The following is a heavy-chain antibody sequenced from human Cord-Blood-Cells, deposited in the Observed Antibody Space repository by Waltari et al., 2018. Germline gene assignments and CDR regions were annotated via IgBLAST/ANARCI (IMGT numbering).Heavy chain of an antibody. CDR2: IYLSGST. Sequence: QVQLQASGPGLVKPSGTLSLTCAVSGYPISSGYYWGWIRQPPGKGLEWIGSIYLSGSTYYNPSLKSRVTISVDTSKNQFSLKLSSVTAADTAVYYCARLKYSSRSFDYWGQGTLVTVSS. V-gene: IGHV4-38-2*01. CDR3: ARLKYSSRSFDY. J-gene: IGHJ4*02. CDR1: GYPISSGYY. D-gene: IGHD6-13*01.